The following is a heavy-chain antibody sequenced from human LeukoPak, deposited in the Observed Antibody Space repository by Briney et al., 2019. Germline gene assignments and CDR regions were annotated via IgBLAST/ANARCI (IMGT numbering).Heavy chain of an antibody. V-gene: IGHV4-34*01. CDR2: INHTGTT. Sequence: SETLSLTCSVNGRFFTGYRWTWIRQTTGKGLEWIGEINHTGTTTYNPSLKNRITISVDTDNNRFSLTLRSVTVADTGVYFCARGAPKYYYDSSSYPRHFDYWGQGALVTVSS. CDR1: GRFFTGYR. J-gene: IGHJ4*02. D-gene: IGHD3-22*01. CDR3: ARGAPKYYYDSSSYPRHFDY.